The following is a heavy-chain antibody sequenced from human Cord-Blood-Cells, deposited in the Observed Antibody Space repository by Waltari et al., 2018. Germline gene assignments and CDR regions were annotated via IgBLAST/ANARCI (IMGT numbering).Heavy chain of an antibody. V-gene: IGHV1-8*03. Sequence: QVQLVQSGAEVKKPGASVKVSCKASGYTFTSYDINWVRQATGQGLEWIGWMNPNSGNTGDARKFQGRDTNTRNTSISTAYMELRSLRAEDTAVYYWARGGSSSWYWFDPWGQGTLVTVSS. J-gene: IGHJ5*02. D-gene: IGHD6-13*01. CDR1: GYTFTSYD. CDR3: ARGGSSSWYWFDP. CDR2: MNPNSGNT.